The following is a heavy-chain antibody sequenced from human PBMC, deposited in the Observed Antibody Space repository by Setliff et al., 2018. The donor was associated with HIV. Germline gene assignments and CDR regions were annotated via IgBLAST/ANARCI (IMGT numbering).Heavy chain of an antibody. V-gene: IGHV4-4*07. CDR3: TRQSPVAGSGAFDI. D-gene: IGHD6-19*01. J-gene: IGHJ3*02. CDR2: IYDSGST. Sequence: SETLSLTCTVSGGSISGFYRNWIRQSAGKGLQWIGRIYDSGSTKYNPSLKSRVTLSVDTSKNQFSLRLSSVTAADTAVYYCTRQSPVAGSGAFDIWGQGTMVTVSS. CDR1: GGSISGFY.